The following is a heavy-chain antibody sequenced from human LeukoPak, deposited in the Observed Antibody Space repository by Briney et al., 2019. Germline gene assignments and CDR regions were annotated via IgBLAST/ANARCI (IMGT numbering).Heavy chain of an antibody. Sequence: SEILSLTCTVSGGSISSYYWSWIRQPPGKGLEWIGYIYYSGSTNYNPSLKSRVTISVDRSKNQFSLKLSSVTAADTAVYYCARVSSSGRGDYWGQGTLVTASS. CDR2: IYYSGST. J-gene: IGHJ4*02. D-gene: IGHD6-19*01. CDR3: ARVSSSGRGDY. CDR1: GGSISSYY. V-gene: IGHV4-59*12.